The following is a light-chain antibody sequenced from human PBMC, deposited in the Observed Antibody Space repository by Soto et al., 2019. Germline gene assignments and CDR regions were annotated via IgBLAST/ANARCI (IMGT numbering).Light chain of an antibody. CDR2: GAF. V-gene: IGKV3-20*01. CDR1: QSVSNSY. CDR3: QQYGSSPRT. Sequence: EIVLTQSPDILSLSPGERATLSCRASQSVSNSYLAWYQQKPGQAPRLLIYGAFLRATGIPDRFTGSGSGTGFTLTISRLEPEDFAVYYCQQYGSSPRTFGQGTKVEIK. J-gene: IGKJ1*01.